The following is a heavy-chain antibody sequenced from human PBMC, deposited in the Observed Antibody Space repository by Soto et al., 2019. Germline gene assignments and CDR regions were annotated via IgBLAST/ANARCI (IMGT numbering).Heavy chain of an antibody. CDR3: AKDLPPNSSGWYYFDY. CDR2: ISGSGGST. Sequence: PGGSLRLSCAASGFTFSSYAMSWVRQAPGKGLEWVSAISGSGGSTYYADSVKGRFTISRDNSKNTLYLQMNSLRAEDTAVYYCAKDLPPNSSGWYYFDYWGQGTLVTVSS. D-gene: IGHD6-19*01. V-gene: IGHV3-23*01. CDR1: GFTFSSYA. J-gene: IGHJ4*02.